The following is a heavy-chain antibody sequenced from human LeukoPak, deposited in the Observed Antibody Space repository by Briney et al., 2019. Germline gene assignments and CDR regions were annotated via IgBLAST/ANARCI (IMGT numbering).Heavy chain of an antibody. J-gene: IGHJ5*02. D-gene: IGHD6-13*01. CDR3: ANGAIAAAGTGWFDP. Sequence: GGSLRLSCAASGFTFSNSWMTWVRQVPGKGLEWVSSISSSSSYIYYADSVKGRFTISRDNAKNSLYLQMDSLRAEDTAVYYCANGAIAAAGTGWFDPWGQGTLVTISS. CDR1: GFTFSNSW. CDR2: ISSSSSYI. V-gene: IGHV3-21*01.